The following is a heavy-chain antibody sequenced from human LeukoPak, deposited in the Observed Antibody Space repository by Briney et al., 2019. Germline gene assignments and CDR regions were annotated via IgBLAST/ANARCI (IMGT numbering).Heavy chain of an antibody. V-gene: IGHV3-48*01. CDR1: GFTFSTYS. CDR2: ISSSDSPI. CDR3: ARGGYYDGSGYYYLDY. J-gene: IGHJ4*02. Sequence: QTGGSLRLSCAASGFTFSTYSMNWVRHAPGKGLEWVSYISSSDSPIDYTDSVKGRFTISRDNAKNSLYLQMNSLRVEDAAVYYCARGGYYDGSGYYYLDYWGQGTLVTVSS. D-gene: IGHD3-22*01.